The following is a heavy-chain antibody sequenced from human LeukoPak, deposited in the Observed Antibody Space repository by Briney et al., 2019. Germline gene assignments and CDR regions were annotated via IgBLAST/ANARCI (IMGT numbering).Heavy chain of an antibody. J-gene: IGHJ4*02. D-gene: IGHD4-11*01. Sequence: ASVKVSCKASGGTYSSYAISWVRQAPGQGLEWMGGIIPIFGTANYAQKFQGRVTITADESTSTAYMELSSLRSEDTAVYYCARYDYSALDYWGQGTLVTVSS. V-gene: IGHV1-69*13. CDR3: ARYDYSALDY. CDR1: GGTYSSYA. CDR2: IIPIFGTA.